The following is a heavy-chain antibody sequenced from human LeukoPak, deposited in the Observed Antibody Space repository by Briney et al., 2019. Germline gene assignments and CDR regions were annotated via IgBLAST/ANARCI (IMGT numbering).Heavy chain of an antibody. D-gene: IGHD3-22*01. J-gene: IGHJ3*02. CDR3: ARDGVVVTSDDAFDI. V-gene: IGHV1-18*01. Sequence: ASVKVSCKASGYTFTSYGISWVRQAPGQGLEWMGWISAYNGNTNYAQKLQGRVTMTTDTSTSTAYMELRSLRSDDTAVYYCARDGVVVTSDDAFDIWGQGTMVTVSS. CDR1: GYTFTSYG. CDR2: ISAYNGNT.